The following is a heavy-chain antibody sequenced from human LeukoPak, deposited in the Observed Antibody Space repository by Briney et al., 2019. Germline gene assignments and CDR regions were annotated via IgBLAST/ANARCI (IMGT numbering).Heavy chain of an antibody. CDR3: ARLHLPWFGELLRTYYYYYMDV. V-gene: IGHV3-48*01. CDR2: ISSSSSTI. Sequence: GGSLRLSCAASGFTFSSYSMNWVRQAPGKGLEWVSYISSSSSTIYYADSVKGRFTISRDNAKNSLYLQMNSLRAEDTAAYYCARLHLPWFGELLRTYYYYYMDVWGKGTTVTVSS. D-gene: IGHD3-10*01. J-gene: IGHJ6*03. CDR1: GFTFSSYS.